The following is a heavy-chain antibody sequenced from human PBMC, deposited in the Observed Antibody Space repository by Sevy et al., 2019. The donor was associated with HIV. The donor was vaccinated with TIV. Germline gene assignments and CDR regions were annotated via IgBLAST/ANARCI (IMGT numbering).Heavy chain of an antibody. CDR2: IYYTGST. V-gene: IGHV4-39*01. D-gene: IGHD2-15*01. CDR3: VRHDGGTPEYFDY. Sequence: SETLSLTCTVSGGSISSNSYYWGWIRQPPGKGLEWIGSIYYTGSTYYNPSVKSRVTISVDTSKNQFSLKLGSVTAADTAVYYCVRHDGGTPEYFDYWGQGTLVTVSS. CDR1: GGSISSNSYY. J-gene: IGHJ4*02.